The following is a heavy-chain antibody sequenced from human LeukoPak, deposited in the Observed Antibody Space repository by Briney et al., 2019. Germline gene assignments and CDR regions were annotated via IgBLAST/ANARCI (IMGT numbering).Heavy chain of an antibody. D-gene: IGHD6-19*01. CDR2: IRSDGSNK. CDR3: AITNAVAGTRSGWHRDY. CDR1: GIIFSNYW. V-gene: IGHV3-30*02. J-gene: IGHJ4*02. Sequence: GGSLRLSCAASGIIFSNYWMHWVRQAPGKGLEWMAFIRSDGSNKYYADSVKGRFTISRDNSKNTLYLQMNSLRAEDTAVYYCAITNAVAGTRSGWHRDYWGQGTLVTVSS.